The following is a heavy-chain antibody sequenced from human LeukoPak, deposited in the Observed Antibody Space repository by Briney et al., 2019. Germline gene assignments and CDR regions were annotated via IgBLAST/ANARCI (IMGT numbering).Heavy chain of an antibody. Sequence: GGSLRLSCAGTGFSISSNWMHWVRQAPGKGLVWVSRISSDGHDTRFADSVKGRFTISRDIAKNTLYLQMNSLRAEDTAVYYCARAIPAAMGFDYWGRGTLVTVSS. CDR2: ISSDGHDT. D-gene: IGHD2-2*01. CDR1: GFSISSNW. J-gene: IGHJ4*02. CDR3: ARAIPAAMGFDY. V-gene: IGHV3-74*01.